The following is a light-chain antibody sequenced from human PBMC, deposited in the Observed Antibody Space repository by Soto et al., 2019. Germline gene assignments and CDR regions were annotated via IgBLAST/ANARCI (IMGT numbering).Light chain of an antibody. CDR2: AAS. V-gene: IGKV1-39*01. Sequence: DIHMTQSPSSLSASVGDRVTITCRASQSVNTYLHWYQQKAGQAPKLLIYAASNLQSGVPSRFSGRGSGTDFTLTVESXQPEDFATYYCQQGYSNPWTFGQGTKVDIK. J-gene: IGKJ1*01. CDR3: QQGYSNPWT. CDR1: QSVNTY.